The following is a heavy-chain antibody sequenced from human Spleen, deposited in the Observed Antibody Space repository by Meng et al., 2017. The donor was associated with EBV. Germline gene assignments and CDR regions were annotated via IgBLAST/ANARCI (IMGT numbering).Heavy chain of an antibody. CDR3: ATDGGGASGSYNVDY. D-gene: IGHD3-10*01. CDR1: GGTFSNYA. J-gene: IGHJ4*02. V-gene: IGHV1-69*01. CDR2: IIPIFGTA. Sequence: QVEVVQSWAEAKKPGSSVKVSCKASGGTFSNYAISWVRQAPGQGLEWMGGIIPIFGTADYAQKFQGRVTITADESTSTAYMELSSLRSEDTAVYYCATDGGGASGSYNVDYWGQGTLVTVSS.